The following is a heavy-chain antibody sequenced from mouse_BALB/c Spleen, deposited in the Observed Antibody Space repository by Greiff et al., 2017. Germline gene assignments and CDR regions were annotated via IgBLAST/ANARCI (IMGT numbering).Heavy chain of an antibody. D-gene: IGHD1-2*01. J-gene: IGHJ4*01. CDR2: IDPANGNT. CDR1: GFNIKDTY. CDR3: ARGGLRPYYAMDY. Sequence: VQLQQSGAELVKPGASVKLSCTASGFNIKDTYMHWVKQRPEQGLEWIGRIDPANGNTKYDQKFQGKATITADTSSNTAYLQLSSLTSEDTAVYYCARGGLRPYYAMDYWGQGTSVTVSS. V-gene: IGHV14-3*02.